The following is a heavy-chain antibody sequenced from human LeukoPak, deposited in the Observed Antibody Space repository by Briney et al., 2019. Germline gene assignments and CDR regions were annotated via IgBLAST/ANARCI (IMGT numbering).Heavy chain of an antibody. J-gene: IGHJ4*02. CDR1: GGSFSSGGYY. CDR3: ARYGAPFDS. Sequence: SETLSLTCTVSGGSFSSGGYYWSWLRQRPGKGLEFIGYIFYSGTTYYNPSLKRRVPISRDTSLNQFALKVISVTAADTAVYYCARYGAPFDSWGQGTLVTVSS. V-gene: IGHV4-31*03. CDR2: IFYSGTT. D-gene: IGHD4-17*01.